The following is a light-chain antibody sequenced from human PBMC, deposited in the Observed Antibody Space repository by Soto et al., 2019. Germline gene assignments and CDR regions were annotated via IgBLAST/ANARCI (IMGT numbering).Light chain of an antibody. CDR3: QQYYSYRYT. V-gene: IGKV1-5*03. CDR1: QSISSW. J-gene: IGKJ2*01. Sequence: DIQMTQSPSTLSASVGDRVTITCRASQSISSWLAWYQQKPGKAPKLLIYKASSLESGVPSRFSGSGSGTEFTLTISSLQPDDFATYYCQQYYSYRYTFGQGTKLEI. CDR2: KAS.